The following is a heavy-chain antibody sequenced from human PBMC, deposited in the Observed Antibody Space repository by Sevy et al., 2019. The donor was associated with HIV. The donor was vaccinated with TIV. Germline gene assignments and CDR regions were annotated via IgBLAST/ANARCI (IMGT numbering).Heavy chain of an antibody. CDR2: ITWDGGST. CDR1: GFKFDDYT. V-gene: IGHV3-43*01. CDR3: ARQAATDSSGPDFDH. D-gene: IGHD3-22*01. J-gene: IGHJ4*02. Sequence: GGSLRLSCAVSGFKFDDYTMHWVRQAPEKGLEWVALITWDGGSTFYADSVKDRLTISRDNSKSSLSLQMDSLRREDTALYYCARQAATDSSGPDFDHWGQGTLVTVSS.